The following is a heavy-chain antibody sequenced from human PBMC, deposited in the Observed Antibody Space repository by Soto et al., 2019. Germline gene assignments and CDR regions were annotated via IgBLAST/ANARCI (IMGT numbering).Heavy chain of an antibody. Sequence: GGSLRLSCAASGFTFSSYGMHWVRQAPGKGLEWVALISYDGNNKWYADSVKGRFTISRDSSTNTVFLQMNNLRLEDTAVYYCAKRDDYGGEFDYWGRGTLVTVSS. CDR1: GFTFSSYG. D-gene: IGHD4-17*01. CDR3: AKRDDYGGEFDY. V-gene: IGHV3-30*18. CDR2: ISYDGNNK. J-gene: IGHJ4*02.